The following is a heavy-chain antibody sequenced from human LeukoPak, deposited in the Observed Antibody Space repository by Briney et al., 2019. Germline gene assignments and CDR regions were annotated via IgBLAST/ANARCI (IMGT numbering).Heavy chain of an antibody. CDR3: TRETSSRYFDY. V-gene: IGHV1-8*01. J-gene: IGHJ4*02. Sequence: ASVKVSCKASGFTLTSYDINWVRQATGQGLEWMGWMNPNSGRTGYAQNFQGRIIITRNTSISTAYMELSSLRSEDTAVYYCTRETSSRYFDYWGQGTLVIVSS. CDR1: GFTLTSYD. CDR2: MNPNSGRT.